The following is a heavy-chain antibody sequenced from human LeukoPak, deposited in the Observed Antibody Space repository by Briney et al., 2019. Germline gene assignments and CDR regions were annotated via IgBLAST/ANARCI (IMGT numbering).Heavy chain of an antibody. Sequence: GGSRRLSCAASGFTFSSYAMSWVRQAPGKGLEWVSAISGSGGSTYYADSVKGRFTISRDNSKNTLYLQMNSLRAEDTAVYYCAKAEYYYDSSGSGYYFDYWGQGTLVTVSS. CDR1: GFTFSSYA. J-gene: IGHJ4*02. V-gene: IGHV3-23*01. D-gene: IGHD3-22*01. CDR2: ISGSGGST. CDR3: AKAEYYYDSSGSGYYFDY.